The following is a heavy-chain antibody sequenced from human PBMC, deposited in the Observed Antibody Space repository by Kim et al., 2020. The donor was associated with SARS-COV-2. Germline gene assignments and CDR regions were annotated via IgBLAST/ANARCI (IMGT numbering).Heavy chain of an antibody. V-gene: IGHV4-59*01. J-gene: IGHJ4*02. CDR3: AREDDLLTGYFSL. Sequence: SETLSLTCNVSGGSISTYYWSWIRQPPGKGLEWIGYIYYSGSTRYSPSLKSRVTISVDTSKNQFSLKLSSVTAADTAVYYCAREDDLLTGYFSLWGQGILVTVSS. CDR2: IYYSGST. D-gene: IGHD3-9*01. CDR1: GGSISTYY.